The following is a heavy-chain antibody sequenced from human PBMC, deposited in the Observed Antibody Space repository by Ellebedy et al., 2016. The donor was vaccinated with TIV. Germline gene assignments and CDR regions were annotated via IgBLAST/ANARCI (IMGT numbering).Heavy chain of an antibody. V-gene: IGHV5-10-1*01. Sequence: GESLKISCKGSGYSFTSYWIGWVRQMPGKGLEWMGRIDPSDSYTNYSPSFQGHVTISADKSISTAYLQWSSLKASDTAMYYCARHTGEMATIFYYGMDVWGQGTTVTVSS. CDR3: ARHTGEMATIFYYGMDV. D-gene: IGHD5-24*01. CDR1: GYSFTSYW. CDR2: IDPSDSYT. J-gene: IGHJ6*02.